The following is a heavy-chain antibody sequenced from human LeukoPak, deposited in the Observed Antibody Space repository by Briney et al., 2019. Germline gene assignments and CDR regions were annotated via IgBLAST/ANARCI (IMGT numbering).Heavy chain of an antibody. CDR3: ARVPKHCTNGVCRFYFDY. Sequence: RPSETLSLTSTVSGGSISSYYWSWIRRPPGKGLEWIGYIYYSGSTNYNPSLKSRVTISVDTSKNQFSLKLSSVTAADTAVYYCARVPKHCTNGVCRFYFDYWGQGTLVTVSS. CDR1: GGSISSYY. V-gene: IGHV4-59*01. J-gene: IGHJ4*02. CDR2: IYYSGST. D-gene: IGHD2-8*01.